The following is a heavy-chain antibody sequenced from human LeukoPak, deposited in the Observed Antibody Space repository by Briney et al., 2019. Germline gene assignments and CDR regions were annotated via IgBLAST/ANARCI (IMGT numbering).Heavy chain of an antibody. D-gene: IGHD5-12*01. CDR3: ARRRLRYGDMDV. J-gene: IGHJ6*04. CDR2: IDPSDSYT. CDR1: GYRFTSYW. V-gene: IGHV5-10-1*01. Sequence: GKSLKISFKGSGYRFTSYWISWVRQMPGKGLEWMGRIDPSDSYTNYSPSFQGHVTISADKSISTAYLQWSSLKASDTAMYYCARRRLRYGDMDVWGKGTTVTVPS.